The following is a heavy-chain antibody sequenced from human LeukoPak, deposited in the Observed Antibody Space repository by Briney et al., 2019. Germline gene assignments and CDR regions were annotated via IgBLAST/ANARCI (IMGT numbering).Heavy chain of an antibody. D-gene: IGHD6-13*01. V-gene: IGHV1-69*13. CDR3: ARGLGIAAAVVY. J-gene: IGHJ4*02. CDR1: GYTFTGYY. CDR2: IIPIFGTA. Sequence: SVTVSCKASGYTFTGYYMHWVRQAPGQGLEWMGWIIPIFGTANYAQKFQGRVTITADESTSTAYMELSSLRSEDTAVYYCARGLGIAAAVVYWGQGTLVTVSS.